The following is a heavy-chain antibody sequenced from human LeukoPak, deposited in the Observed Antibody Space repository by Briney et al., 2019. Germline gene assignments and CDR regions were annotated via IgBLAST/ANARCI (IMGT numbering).Heavy chain of an antibody. V-gene: IGHV4-39*01. CDR1: GGSISSSSYY. CDR2: IYYSGST. J-gene: IGHJ6*02. D-gene: IGHD6-19*01. CDR3: ARQGPHSSGWSSYYYYGTDV. Sequence: SETLSLTCTVSGGSISSSSYYWGWIRQPPGKGLEWIGSIYYSGSTYYNPSLKSRVTISVDTSKNQFSLKLSSVTAADTAVYYCARQGPHSSGWSSYYYYGTDVWGQGTTVTVSS.